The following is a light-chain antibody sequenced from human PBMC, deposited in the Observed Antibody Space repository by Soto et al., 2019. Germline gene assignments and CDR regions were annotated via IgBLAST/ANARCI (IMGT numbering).Light chain of an antibody. CDR1: QGISSA. V-gene: IGKV1-13*02. Sequence: AIQLTQSPSSLSASVGDRVTITCRASQGISSALAWYQRKPGKAPKLLIYDASSLESGVPSRFSGSGSGTDFTLTISSLQPEDFATYYCQQFNSYALTFGGGTKVEIK. CDR3: QQFNSYALT. J-gene: IGKJ4*01. CDR2: DAS.